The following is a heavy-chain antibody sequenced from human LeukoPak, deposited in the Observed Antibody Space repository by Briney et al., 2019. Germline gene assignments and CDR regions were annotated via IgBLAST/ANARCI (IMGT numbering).Heavy chain of an antibody. D-gene: IGHD3-22*01. CDR2: RSSSSYT. J-gene: IGHJ4*02. CDR3: SRGGYDSSGYYEV. V-gene: IGHV3-11*05. Sequence: KTGGSLRLSCAASGFSFSDYSMSWIRQAPGKGLECISYRSSSSYTNYADSVKGRFTISRDNAKNSLYLQMNSLRAEDTAVYYCSRGGYDSSGYYEVWGQGTLVTVSS. CDR1: GFSFSDYS.